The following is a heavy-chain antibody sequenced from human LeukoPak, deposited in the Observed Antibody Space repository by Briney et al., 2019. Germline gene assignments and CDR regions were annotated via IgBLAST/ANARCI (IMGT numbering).Heavy chain of an antibody. V-gene: IGHV3-33*06. J-gene: IGHJ5*02. CDR3: AKERLGYCSGGSCAGNWFDH. Sequence: GGSLRLSCAASGFTFSSYGMHWVRQAPGKGLEWVAVIWYDGSNKYYADSVKGRFTISRDNSKNTLYLQMNSLRAEDTAVYYCAKERLGYCSGGSCAGNWFDHWGQGTLVTVSS. D-gene: IGHD2-15*01. CDR2: IWYDGSNK. CDR1: GFTFSSYG.